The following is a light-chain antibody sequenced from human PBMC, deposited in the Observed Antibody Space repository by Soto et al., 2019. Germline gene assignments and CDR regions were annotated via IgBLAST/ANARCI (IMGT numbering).Light chain of an antibody. V-gene: IGKV3-15*01. CDR2: GAS. Sequence: EIVMTQSPATLSVSPGERATLCCRASQSVGRNLAWYQQKPAQAPRLLISGASTRATDIPARFSGSGSGTEFTLTISSLQSEDFAVYFCQQYNYWPPLTFGGGTKVEIK. J-gene: IGKJ4*01. CDR1: QSVGRN. CDR3: QQYNYWPPLT.